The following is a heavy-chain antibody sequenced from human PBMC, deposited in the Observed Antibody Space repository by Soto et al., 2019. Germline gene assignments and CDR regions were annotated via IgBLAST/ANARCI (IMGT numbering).Heavy chain of an antibody. CDR3: ANTYNPDAVADHY. Sequence: QVQLVESGGGVVQPGRSLRLSCAASGFTFSSYGMHWVRQAPGKGLEWVAVISYDGSNKYYADSVKGRFTISRDNSKNTLYLQMNSLRAEDTAVYYCANTYNPDAVADHYWGQGTLVTVSS. CDR2: ISYDGSNK. D-gene: IGHD6-19*01. J-gene: IGHJ4*02. V-gene: IGHV3-30*18. CDR1: GFTFSSYG.